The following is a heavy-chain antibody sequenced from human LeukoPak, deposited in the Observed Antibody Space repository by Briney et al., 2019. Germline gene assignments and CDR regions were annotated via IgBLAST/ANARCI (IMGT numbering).Heavy chain of an antibody. CDR2: ISAYNGNT. J-gene: IGHJ4*02. CDR3: ARVHILTGHIPPNFDY. CDR1: GYTFTSYG. Sequence: ASVKVSCKASGYTFTSYGISWVRQAPGQGLEWVGWISAYNGNTNYAQKLQGRVTMTTDTSTSTAYIELRSLRSDDTAVYYCARVHILTGHIPPNFDYWGQGTLVTVSS. D-gene: IGHD3-9*01. V-gene: IGHV1-18*01.